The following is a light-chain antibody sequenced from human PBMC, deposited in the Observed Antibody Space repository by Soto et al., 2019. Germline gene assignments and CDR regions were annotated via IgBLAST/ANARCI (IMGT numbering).Light chain of an antibody. CDR3: QQRSNWPPIT. J-gene: IGKJ5*01. CDR2: GSY. CDR1: QNVSNRY. Sequence: IVLTQSPATLSLSPGEGATLSCRASQNVSNRYLAWYQQIPGQAPRLLIFGSYSRPTGIPDRFSGSGSGTDFTLTISSLEPEDFAVYYCQQRSNWPPITFGQGTRLEIK. V-gene: IGKV3D-20*02.